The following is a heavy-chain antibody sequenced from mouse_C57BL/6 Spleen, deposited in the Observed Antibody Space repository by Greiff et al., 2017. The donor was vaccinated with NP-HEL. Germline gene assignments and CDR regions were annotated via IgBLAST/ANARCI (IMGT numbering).Heavy chain of an antibody. CDR2: IYPNSGST. CDR3: ARQEYYGSSWYFDV. D-gene: IGHD1-1*01. CDR1: GYTFTSYW. V-gene: IGHV1-64*01. J-gene: IGHJ1*03. Sequence: QVQLQQPGAELVKPGASVKLSCKASGYTFTSYWMHWVKQRPGQGLEWIGMIYPNSGSTNYNEKFKSKATLTVDKSTSAAYMQLRSLTSEDSAVYYCARQEYYGSSWYFDVWGTGTTVTVSS.